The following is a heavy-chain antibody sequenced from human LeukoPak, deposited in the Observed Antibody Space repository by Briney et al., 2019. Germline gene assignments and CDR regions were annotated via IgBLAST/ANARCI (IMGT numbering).Heavy chain of an antibody. Sequence: PSETLSLTCTVSGGSTSSSSYYWGWIRQPPGKGLEWIGSIYYSGSTYYNPSLKSRVTISVDTSKNQFSLKLSSVTAADTAVYYCARGPFDYWGQGTLVTVSS. V-gene: IGHV4-39*07. CDR3: ARGPFDY. CDR1: GGSTSSSSYY. CDR2: IYYSGST. J-gene: IGHJ4*02.